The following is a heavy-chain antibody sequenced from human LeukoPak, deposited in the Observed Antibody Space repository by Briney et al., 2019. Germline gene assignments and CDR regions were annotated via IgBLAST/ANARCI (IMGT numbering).Heavy chain of an antibody. CDR2: IYYSGST. CDR1: GGSISSYY. V-gene: IGHV4-59*01. D-gene: IGHD4-17*01. J-gene: IGHJ5*02. CDR3: ARSKSGTYGCFDP. Sequence: PSETLSLTCTVSGGSISSYYWSWIRQPPGKGLEWIGFIYYSGSTNYNPSLKSRVTISIDTSRNQLSLKLSSVTAADTAVYYCARSKSGTYGCFDPWGQGTLVTVSS.